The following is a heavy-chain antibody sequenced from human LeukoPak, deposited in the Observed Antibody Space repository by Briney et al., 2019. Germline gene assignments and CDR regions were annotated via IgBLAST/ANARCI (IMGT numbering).Heavy chain of an antibody. V-gene: IGHV1-24*01. CDR2: FDPEDGET. D-gene: IGHD3-22*01. CDR1: GCTLTELS. CDR3: ATYYYRFDP. J-gene: IGHJ5*02. Sequence: ASVKVPCKVSGCTLTELSMHWVRQAPGKGLEWMGGFDPEDGETIYAQKFQGRVTMTEYTSTGTAYMELSSLRSEDTAVYYCATYYYRFDPWGQGTLVTVSS.